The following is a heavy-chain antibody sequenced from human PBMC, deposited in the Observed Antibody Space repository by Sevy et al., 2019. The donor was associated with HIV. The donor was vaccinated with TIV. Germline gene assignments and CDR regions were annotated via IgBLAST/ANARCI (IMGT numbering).Heavy chain of an antibody. CDR2: INSGGGST. CDR3: AKDVVRGYYDSSGYSDH. CDR1: GFTFTEFV. J-gene: IGHJ4*02. D-gene: IGHD3-22*01. Sequence: GGSLRLSCAASGFTFTEFVMSWVRQAPGKGLEWVSTINSGGGSTYYADSVKGGFTISRDNSQNTLDLQMNSLRAEDTAVYYCAKDVVRGYYDSSGYSDHWGQGTLVTVSS. V-gene: IGHV3-23*01.